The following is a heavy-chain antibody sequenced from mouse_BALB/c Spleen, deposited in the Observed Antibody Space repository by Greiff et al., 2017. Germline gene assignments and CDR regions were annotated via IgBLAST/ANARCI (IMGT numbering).Heavy chain of an antibody. CDR2: IYPGSGNT. Sequence: QVHVKQSGAELVRPGTSVKISCKASGYAFTNYWLGWVKQRPGHGLEWIGDIYPGSGNTYYNEKFKGKATLTADKSSSTAYMQLSSLTSEDSAVYFCARSARTFYYAMDYWGQGTSVTVSS. CDR3: ARSARTFYYAMDY. J-gene: IGHJ4*01. V-gene: IGHV1-63*01. CDR1: GYAFTNYW.